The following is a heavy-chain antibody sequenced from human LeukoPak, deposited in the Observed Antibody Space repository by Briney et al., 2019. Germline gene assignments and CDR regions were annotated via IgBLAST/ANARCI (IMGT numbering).Heavy chain of an antibody. V-gene: IGHV3-30*04. J-gene: IGHJ4*02. CDR1: GFSFNIYK. CDR3: VRDQYREYLVTYSSADF. D-gene: IGHD2-21*02. CDR2: VLYDGTQK. Sequence: PGGSLRLSCAASGFSFNIYKMHWIRQAPGKGLEWVAVVLYDGTQKYYADSVKGRFTISRDNSKSTMFLQMDNLRPEDTAVYYCVRDQYREYLVTYSSADFWGPGTLVNVSS.